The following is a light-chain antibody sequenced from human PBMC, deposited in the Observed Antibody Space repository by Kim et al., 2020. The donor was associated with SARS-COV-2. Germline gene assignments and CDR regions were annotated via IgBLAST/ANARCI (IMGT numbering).Light chain of an antibody. CDR3: QQYNSYSPRYS. CDR1: QSISSW. Sequence: SVGDRVAITCRASQSISSWLAWYQQKPGKAPKLLIYKASSLESGVPSRFSGSGSGTEFTLTISSLQPDDFATYYCQQYNSYSPRYSFGQGTKLEI. J-gene: IGKJ2*03. V-gene: IGKV1-5*03. CDR2: KAS.